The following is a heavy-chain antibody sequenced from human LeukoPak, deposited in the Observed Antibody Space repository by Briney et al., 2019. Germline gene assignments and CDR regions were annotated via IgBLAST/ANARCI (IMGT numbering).Heavy chain of an antibody. CDR3: ARTVTEYSSSSLGY. CDR1: GDSISSHY. D-gene: IGHD6-6*01. V-gene: IGHV4-59*11. J-gene: IGHJ4*02. CDR2: MYNSGDT. Sequence: SETLSLTCTVSGDSISSHYWSWLRQPPGKGLEWLGYMYNSGDTNYNPSLRSRVTISVDTSKNQFSLKLSSVTAADTAVYYCARTVTEYSSSSLGYWGQGTLVTASS.